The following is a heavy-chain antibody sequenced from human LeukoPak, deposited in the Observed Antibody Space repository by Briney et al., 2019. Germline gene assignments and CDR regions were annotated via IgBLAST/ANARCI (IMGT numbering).Heavy chain of an antibody. CDR2: IKQDGSEK. CDR1: GFTFSGYW. Sequence: GGSLRLSCVASGFTFSGYWMTWVRQAPGKGLEWVANIKQDGSEKYYVDSVKGRFTISRDNAKSSLFLHMNSLRAEDTAVYYCAKDPGYYGSGSFLNWGQGTLVTVSS. V-gene: IGHV3-7*01. J-gene: IGHJ4*02. CDR3: AKDPGYYGSGSFLN. D-gene: IGHD3-10*01.